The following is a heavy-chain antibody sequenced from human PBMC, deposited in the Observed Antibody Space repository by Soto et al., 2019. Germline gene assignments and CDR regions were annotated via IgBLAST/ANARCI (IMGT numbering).Heavy chain of an antibody. D-gene: IGHD2-15*01. Sequence: GGSLRLSCAASGFTFSSYGMHWVRQAPGKGLEWVAVIWYDGSNKYYADSVKGRFTISRDNSKNTLYLQMNSLRAEDTAVYYCARVGGSYYYYYYMDVWGKGTTVTVSS. J-gene: IGHJ6*03. CDR2: IWYDGSNK. V-gene: IGHV3-33*01. CDR1: GFTFSSYG. CDR3: ARVGGSYYYYYYMDV.